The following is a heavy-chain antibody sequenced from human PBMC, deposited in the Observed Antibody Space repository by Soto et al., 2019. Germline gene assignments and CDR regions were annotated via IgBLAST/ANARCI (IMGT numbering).Heavy chain of an antibody. V-gene: IGHV1-2*04. CDR2: INPNSGGT. CDR3: ARDSGQDYYYYYMDV. CDR1: GYTFTGYY. J-gene: IGHJ6*03. Sequence: GASVKVSCKASGYTFTGYYMHWVRQAPGQGLEWMGWINPNSGGTNYAQKFQGWVTMTRDTSISTAYMELSRLRSDDTAVYYCARDSGQDYYYYYMDVWGKGTTVTVSS. D-gene: IGHD6-19*01.